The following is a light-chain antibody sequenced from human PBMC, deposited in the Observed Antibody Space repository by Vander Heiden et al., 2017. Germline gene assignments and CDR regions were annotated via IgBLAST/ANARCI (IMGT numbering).Light chain of an antibody. CDR1: NVGSKS. CDR2: DVS. J-gene: IGLJ3*02. V-gene: IGLV3-21*02. CDR3: QVWDSSSNHWV. Sequence: SYVMTQPPSVSVAPGQTARITCRGNNVGSKSVHWYQQRPGQAPPLVVFDVSDRRSGIPERISGSSSENTATLTISRVEAGDEADYYCQVWDSSSNHWVFGGGTKVTVL.